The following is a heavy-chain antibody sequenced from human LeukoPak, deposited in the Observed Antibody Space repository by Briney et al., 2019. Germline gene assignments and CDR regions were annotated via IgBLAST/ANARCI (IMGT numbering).Heavy chain of an antibody. CDR3: AKDYRAVAGAGSAFDI. D-gene: IGHD6-19*01. Sequence: AVRSRRLSCAASGLTCDEYAMRWLRQAPGKVLDWVSGISWNSGSIGYADSVKGRFTISRDNAKNPLYLQMNSLSTEDTALYYCAKDYRAVAGAGSAFDIWGQGTLVTVSS. CDR1: GLTCDEYA. CDR2: ISWNSGSI. V-gene: IGHV3-9*01. J-gene: IGHJ3*02.